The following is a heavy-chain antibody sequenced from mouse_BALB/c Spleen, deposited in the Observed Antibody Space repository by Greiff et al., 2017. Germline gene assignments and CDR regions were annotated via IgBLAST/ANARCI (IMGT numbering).Heavy chain of an antibody. CDR1: GYTFSSYW. Sequence: VQGVESGAELMKPGASVKISCKATGYTFSSYWIEWVKQRPGHGLEWIGEILPGSGSTNYNEKFKGKATFTADTSSNTAYMQLSSLTSEDSAVYYCAGGGNHGDYYAMDYWGQGTSVTVSS. J-gene: IGHJ4*01. V-gene: IGHV1-9*01. CDR2: ILPGSGST. D-gene: IGHD1-1*02. CDR3: AGGGNHGDYYAMDY.